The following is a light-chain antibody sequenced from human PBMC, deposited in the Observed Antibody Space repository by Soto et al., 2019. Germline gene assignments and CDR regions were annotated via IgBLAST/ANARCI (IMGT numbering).Light chain of an antibody. CDR3: QQFYNYPRT. CDR2: DAS. CDR1: QDIGTY. Sequence: IQLTQSPSSFSASTGDRVSITCRATQDIGTYLAWYQQIPGKAPKLLIYDASTLQTGVPSRFSGSGSGTDFTLTISYLQSEDFGTYYCQQFYNYPRTFGQGTKVDI. V-gene: IGKV1-8*01. J-gene: IGKJ1*01.